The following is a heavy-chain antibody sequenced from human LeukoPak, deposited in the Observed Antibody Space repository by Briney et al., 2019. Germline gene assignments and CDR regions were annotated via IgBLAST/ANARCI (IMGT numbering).Heavy chain of an antibody. CDR1: GGTFSSYA. V-gene: IGHV1-69*04. D-gene: IGHD2-2*01. CDR3: AREGYCNSTSCYKPFDY. Sequence: SVKVSCKASGGTFSSYAISWVRQAPGQGLEWMGRIIPILGIANYAQKFQGRVTITADKSTSTAYMELSSLRSEDTAVYYCAREGYCNSTSCYKPFDYWGQGTLVTVSS. CDR2: IIPILGIA. J-gene: IGHJ4*02.